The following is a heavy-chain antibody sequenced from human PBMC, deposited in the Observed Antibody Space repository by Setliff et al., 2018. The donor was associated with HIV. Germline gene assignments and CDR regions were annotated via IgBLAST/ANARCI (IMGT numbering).Heavy chain of an antibody. Sequence: ASETLSLTCNVSGSSFSSGIYYWTWIRQQPGKGLEWIGYISYSGSTYYNPSLKSRLIISLDTSENQFSLKLDSVTAADTAVYYCTRRRAWTGTLKVYSYFYMDVWGKGTTVTVSS. CDR3: TRRRAWTGTLKVYSYFYMDV. D-gene: IGHD1-7*01. V-gene: IGHV4-31*03. CDR1: GSSFSSGIYY. J-gene: IGHJ6*03. CDR2: ISYSGST.